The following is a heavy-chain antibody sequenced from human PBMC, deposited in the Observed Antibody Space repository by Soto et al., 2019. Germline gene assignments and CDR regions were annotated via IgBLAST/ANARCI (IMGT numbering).Heavy chain of an antibody. CDR1: GYSFTIYW. D-gene: IGHD1-20*01. J-gene: IGHJ6*02. CDR3: ARLITGTYYYYYGMDV. CDR2: IYPGDSDT. V-gene: IGHV5-51*01. Sequence: GESLKISCKGSGYSFTIYWIGWVLQMPWKGLEWMGIIYPGDSDTRYSPSFQGQVTISADKSISTAYLQWSSLKASDTAMYYCARLITGTYYYYYGMDVWGQGTTVTVSS.